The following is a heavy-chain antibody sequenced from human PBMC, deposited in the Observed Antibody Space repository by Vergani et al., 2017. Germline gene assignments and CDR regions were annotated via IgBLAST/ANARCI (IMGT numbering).Heavy chain of an antibody. CDR2: ISSNGGST. Sequence: EVQLVESGEGLVQPGGSLRLSCAASGFTFSSYAMHWVRQAPGKGLEYVSAISSNGGSTYYADSVKGRFTISRDNSKNTLYLQMGSLRAEDMAVYYCARGSDYYDSSGYYYFEAFDIWGQGTMVTVSS. J-gene: IGHJ3*02. CDR1: GFTFSSYA. D-gene: IGHD3-22*01. V-gene: IGHV3-64*02. CDR3: ARGSDYYDSSGYYYFEAFDI.